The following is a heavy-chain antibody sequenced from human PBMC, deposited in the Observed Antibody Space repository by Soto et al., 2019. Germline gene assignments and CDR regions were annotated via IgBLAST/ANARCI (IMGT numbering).Heavy chain of an antibody. Sequence: EVQLLESGGDSVQPGGSLRLSCAASGFTFGIYAMSWVRQAPGRGLEWVATVSGSGGSTFYTDSVKGRFTISRDNSKNTVFLQMNSLRVEDTAFYYCAKDYLYTDYGDYAGQLWGQGTLVTVSS. V-gene: IGHV3-23*01. D-gene: IGHD4-17*01. CDR3: AKDYLYTDYGDYAGQL. CDR2: VSGSGGST. CDR1: GFTFGIYA. J-gene: IGHJ4*02.